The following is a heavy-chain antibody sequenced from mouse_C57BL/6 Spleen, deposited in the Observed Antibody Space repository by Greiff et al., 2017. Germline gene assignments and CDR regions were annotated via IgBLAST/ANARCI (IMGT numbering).Heavy chain of an antibody. J-gene: IGHJ3*01. V-gene: IGHV10-3*01. D-gene: IGHD1-1*01. Sequence: EVNVVESGGGLVQPKGSLKLSCAASGFTFNTYAMHWVRQAPGKGLEWVARIRSKSSNYATYYADSVKDRFTISRDDSQSMLYLQMNNLKTEDTAMYYWVRDYGSSYEAWFAYWGQGTLVTVSA. CDR2: IRSKSSNYAT. CDR3: VRDYGSSYEAWFAY. CDR1: GFTFNTYA.